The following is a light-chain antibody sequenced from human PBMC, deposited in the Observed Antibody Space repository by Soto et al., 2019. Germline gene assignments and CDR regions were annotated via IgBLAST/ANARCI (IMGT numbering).Light chain of an antibody. J-gene: IGKJ4*02. V-gene: IGKV1-27*01. CDR3: QKYNGPPLT. Sequence: DFQMTQSPSSLSASVGESATFTCRASQVIDNFLAWYQQKPGKVPELLIYGATTLRSGVPSRFSGSWSCTEFTLTIRSLQPEDVATYYCQKYNGPPLTFGGGTKVEIK. CDR2: GAT. CDR1: QVIDNF.